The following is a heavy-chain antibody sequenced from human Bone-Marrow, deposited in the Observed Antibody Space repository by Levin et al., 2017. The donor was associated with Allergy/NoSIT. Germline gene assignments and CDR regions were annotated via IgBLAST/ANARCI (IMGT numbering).Heavy chain of an antibody. J-gene: IGHJ4*02. D-gene: IGHD3-22*01. CDR3: ARYYYDSSGYYYFDY. CDR1: GGSISSYY. CDR2: IYYSGST. Sequence: SCTVSGGSISSYYWSWIRQPPGKGLEWIGYIYYSGSTNYNPSLKSRVTISVDTSKNQFSLKLSSVTAADTAVYYCARYYYDSSGYYYFDYWGQGTLVTVSS. V-gene: IGHV4-59*01.